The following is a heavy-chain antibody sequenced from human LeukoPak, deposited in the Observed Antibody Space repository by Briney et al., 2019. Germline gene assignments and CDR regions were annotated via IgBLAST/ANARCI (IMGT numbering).Heavy chain of an antibody. V-gene: IGHV4-59*08. CDR1: GGSISNYY. D-gene: IGHD3-3*01. Sequence: PSEALSLTCSVSGGSISNYYWSWIRQNPGKGLEWIGYISYSGSTNYNPSLRSRVAISEDTSRNQFSLRLISVTAADTAVYYCARHIPVIWSSGYYYGMDVWGQGTTVTVSS. J-gene: IGHJ6*02. CDR2: ISYSGST. CDR3: ARHIPVIWSSGYYYGMDV.